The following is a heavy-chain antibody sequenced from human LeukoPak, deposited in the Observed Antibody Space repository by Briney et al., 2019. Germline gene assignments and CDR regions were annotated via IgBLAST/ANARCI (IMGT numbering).Heavy chain of an antibody. D-gene: IGHD5-18*01. CDR2: ISGSGGST. V-gene: IGHV3-23*01. Sequence: PGGSLRLSCAASGFTFSSYAMSWVRQTPGKGLEWVSTISGSGGSTYYADSVKGRFTISRDNSKNTLYLQMNSLRAEDTAVYYCAKRKGYSYGTDFDYWGQGTLVTVSS. CDR3: AKRKGYSYGTDFDY. CDR1: GFTFSSYA. J-gene: IGHJ4*02.